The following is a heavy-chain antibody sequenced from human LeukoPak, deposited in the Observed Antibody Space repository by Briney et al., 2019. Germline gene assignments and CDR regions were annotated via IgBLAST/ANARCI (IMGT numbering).Heavy chain of an antibody. D-gene: IGHD5-18*01. CDR1: GGSISSSSYY. Sequence: SETLSLTCTVSGGSISSSSYYWGWIRQPPGKGLEWIGSIYYSGSTYYNPSLKSRVTISVDTSKNQFSLKLSSVTAADTAVYYCAKEPRGRYGFGWPPYYYYYRDVWGKGTTVTVSS. V-gene: IGHV4-39*07. CDR2: IYYSGST. J-gene: IGHJ6*03. CDR3: AKEPRGRYGFGWPPYYYYYRDV.